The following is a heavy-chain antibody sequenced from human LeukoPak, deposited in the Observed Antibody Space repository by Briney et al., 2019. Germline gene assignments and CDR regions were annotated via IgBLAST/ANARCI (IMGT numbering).Heavy chain of an antibody. D-gene: IGHD6-19*01. J-gene: IGHJ4*02. CDR3: AKGDNSGWYPYFDY. CDR2: ISGSGGST. V-gene: IGHV3-23*01. Sequence: PGGSLRLSCAASGFTFSSYWMSWVRQAPGKGLEWVSAISGSGGSTYYADSVKGRFTISRDNSKNTLYLQMNSLRAEGTAVYYCAKGDNSGWYPYFDYWGQGTLVTVSS. CDR1: GFTFSSYW.